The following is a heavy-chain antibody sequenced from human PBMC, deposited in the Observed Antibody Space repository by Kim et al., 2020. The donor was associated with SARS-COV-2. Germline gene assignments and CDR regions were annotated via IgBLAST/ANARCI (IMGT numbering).Heavy chain of an antibody. D-gene: IGHD5-18*01. CDR2: ISWNSGSI. CDR1: GFTFDDYA. Sequence: GGSLRLSCAASGFTFDDYAMHWVRQAPGKGLEWVSGISWNSGSIGYADSVKGRFTISRDNAKNSLYLQMNSLRAEDTALYYCARGASVDTAMAVDYWGQG. CDR3: ARGASVDTAMAVDY. J-gene: IGHJ4*02. V-gene: IGHV3-9*01.